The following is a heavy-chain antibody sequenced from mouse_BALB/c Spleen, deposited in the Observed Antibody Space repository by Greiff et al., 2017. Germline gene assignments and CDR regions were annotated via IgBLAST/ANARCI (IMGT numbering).Heavy chain of an antibody. Sequence: EVQLQESGPELVKPGASVKISCKASGYTFTDYNMHWVKQSHGKSLEWIGYIYPYNGGTGYNQKFKSKATLTVDNSSSTAYMELRSLTSEDSAVYYCARGWVLRGFAYWGQGTLVTVSA. D-gene: IGHD2-3*01. J-gene: IGHJ3*01. CDR3: ARGWVLRGFAY. CDR1: GYTFTDYN. V-gene: IGHV1S29*02. CDR2: IYPYNGGT.